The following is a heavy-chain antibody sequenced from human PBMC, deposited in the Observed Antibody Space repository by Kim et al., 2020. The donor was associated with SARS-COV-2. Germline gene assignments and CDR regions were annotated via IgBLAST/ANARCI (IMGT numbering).Heavy chain of an antibody. D-gene: IGHD4-17*01. Sequence: STYYNPSLKSQIIISVDTFKNQLSLNLSSVTAADTAVYFCARGHDYADYWGQGTLVTVSS. J-gene: IGHJ4*02. CDR3: ARGHDYADY. CDR2: ST. V-gene: IGHV4-31*01.